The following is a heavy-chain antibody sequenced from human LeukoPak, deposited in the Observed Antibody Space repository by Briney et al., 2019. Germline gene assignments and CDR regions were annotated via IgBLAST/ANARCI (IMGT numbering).Heavy chain of an antibody. V-gene: IGHV4-59*08. CDR1: GGSISGYY. CDR2: IFYTGNA. D-gene: IGHD2-15*01. CDR3: VRQPYLSGAYYFDY. J-gene: IGHJ4*02. Sequence: SETPSLTCTVSGGSISGYYWSWIRQPPGKELEWIGYIFYTGNANYNPSLKSRVTMSVDTSKNQFSLKLSSVTAADTAVYYCVRQPYLSGAYYFDYWGQGTLVTVSS.